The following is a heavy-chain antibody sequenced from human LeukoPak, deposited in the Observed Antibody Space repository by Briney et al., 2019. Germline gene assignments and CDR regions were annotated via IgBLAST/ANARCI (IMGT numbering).Heavy chain of an antibody. CDR3: AKDPAGAPEYYFDY. V-gene: IGHV3-30*18. J-gene: IGHJ4*02. D-gene: IGHD1-14*01. Sequence: GRSLRLSCAASGFTSSSYGMHWVRQAPGKGLEWVAVISYDGSNKYYADSVKGRFTISRDNSKNTLYLQMNSLRAEDTAVYYCAKDPAGAPEYYFDYWGQGTLVTVSS. CDR1: GFTSSSYG. CDR2: ISYDGSNK.